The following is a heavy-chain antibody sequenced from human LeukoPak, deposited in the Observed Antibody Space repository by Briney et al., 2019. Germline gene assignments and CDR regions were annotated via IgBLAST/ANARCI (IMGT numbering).Heavy chain of an antibody. J-gene: IGHJ6*04. D-gene: IGHD1-1*01. CDR1: GGSISSYY. Sequence: SETLSLTCTVSGGSISSYYWSWTRQPPGKGLEWIGYIYYSGSTNYNPSLKSRVTISVDTSKNQFSLKLSSVTAADTAVYYCARDSPNVDVWGKGTTVTVSS. CDR2: IYYSGST. CDR3: ARDSPNVDV. V-gene: IGHV4-59*01.